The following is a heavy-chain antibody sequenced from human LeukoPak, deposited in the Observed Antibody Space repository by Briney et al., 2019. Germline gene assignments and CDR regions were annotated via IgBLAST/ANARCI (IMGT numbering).Heavy chain of an antibody. CDR1: GFNFVNFG. V-gene: IGHV3-30*18. CDR3: AKSSHQALMGGGWLDP. CDR2: ISSDGSNK. D-gene: IGHD3-16*01. Sequence: PGRSLRLSCVASGFNFVNFGMHWVRQAPGKGPECVAAISSDGSNKHYADSVRGRFTISRDNSKNTLYMQLTSLRSEDTATYYCAKSSHQALMGGGWLDPWGQGTLVTVSS. J-gene: IGHJ5*01.